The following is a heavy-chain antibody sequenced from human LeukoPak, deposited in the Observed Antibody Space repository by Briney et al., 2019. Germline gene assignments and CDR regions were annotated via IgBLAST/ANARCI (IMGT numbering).Heavy chain of an antibody. CDR3: ARTYYYDSSGYYGLDY. V-gene: IGHV3-48*03. Sequence: PGGSLRLSCAASGFTFSSYEMNWVRQAPGKGLEWVSYISSSGSTIYYADSVKGRFTISRDNAKNSLYLQMNSLRAEDTAVYYCARTYYYDSSGYYGLDYWGQGTLVTVSS. CDR1: GFTFSSYE. J-gene: IGHJ4*02. D-gene: IGHD3-22*01. CDR2: ISSSGSTI.